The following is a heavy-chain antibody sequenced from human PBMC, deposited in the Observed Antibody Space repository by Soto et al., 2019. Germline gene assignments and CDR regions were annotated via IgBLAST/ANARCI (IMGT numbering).Heavy chain of an antibody. D-gene: IGHD1-1*01. CDR1: GFTLSRYG. CDR2: ISFEGNTQ. CDR3: ARGAEHQLLSRDYFYGMDV. V-gene: IGHV3-30*05. J-gene: IGHJ6*02. Sequence: LRLSCAASGFTLSRYGMHWVRQAPGKGLEWVAVISFEGNTQYYADSVKGRFTVSRDNSKDTLSLQIHSLRPEDTAVYYCARGAEHQLLSRDYFYGMDVWGQGTTVTVSS.